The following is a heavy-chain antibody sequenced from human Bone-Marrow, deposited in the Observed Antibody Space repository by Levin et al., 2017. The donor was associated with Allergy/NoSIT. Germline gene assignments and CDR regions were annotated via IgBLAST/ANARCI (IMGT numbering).Heavy chain of an antibody. D-gene: IGHD2-15*01. Sequence: SETLSLTCAVYGGSFSGYYWSWIRQPPGKGLEWIGEINHSGSTNYNPSLKSRVTISVDTSKNQFSLKLSSVTAADTAVYYCARGHCSGDSCYSGSWAKPFDYWGQGTLVTVSS. CDR1: GGSFSGYY. CDR3: ARGHCSGDSCYSGSWAKPFDY. J-gene: IGHJ4*02. V-gene: IGHV4-34*01. CDR2: INHSGST.